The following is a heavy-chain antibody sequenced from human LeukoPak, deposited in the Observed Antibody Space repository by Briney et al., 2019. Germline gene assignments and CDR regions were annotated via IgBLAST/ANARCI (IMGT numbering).Heavy chain of an antibody. CDR2: ISSSGSTI. D-gene: IGHD6-6*01. Sequence: GGSLRLSCAASGFTFSDYYMSWIRQAPGKGLEWVSYISSSGSTIYYADSVKGRFTISGDNAKNSLYLQMNSLRAEDTAVYYCAGSSSGGYNWFDPWGQGTLVTVSS. CDR1: GFTFSDYY. CDR3: AGSSSGGYNWFDP. J-gene: IGHJ5*02. V-gene: IGHV3-11*04.